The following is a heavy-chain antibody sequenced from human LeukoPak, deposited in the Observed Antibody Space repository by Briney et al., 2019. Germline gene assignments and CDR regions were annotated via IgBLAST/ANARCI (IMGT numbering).Heavy chain of an antibody. V-gene: IGHV3-23*01. CDR1: GFTFSNSA. CDR3: AKGIYSSGWSYFDY. D-gene: IGHD6-19*01. Sequence: GGSLRLSCAASGFTFSNSAMSWVRQAPGKGLEWVSTLSGSGITTYYADSVKGRFTISRDNSKNTLYLQMNSLRAKDTAVYYCAKGIYSSGWSYFDYWGHGTLVTVSS. CDR2: LSGSGITT. J-gene: IGHJ4*01.